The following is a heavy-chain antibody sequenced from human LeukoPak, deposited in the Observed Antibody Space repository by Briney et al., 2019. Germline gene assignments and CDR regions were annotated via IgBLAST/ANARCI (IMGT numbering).Heavy chain of an antibody. J-gene: IGHJ6*03. D-gene: IGHD3-10*01. CDR2: IYYSGST. Sequence: SETLSLTCTVSGGSISSYYWSWIRQPPGKGLEWIGYIYYSGSTNYNPSLKGRVTISVDTSKNRFSLKLSSVTAADTAVYYCAREKYYGSGSSAYYYYMDVWGKGTTVTVSS. CDR1: GGSISSYY. CDR3: AREKYYGSGSSAYYYYMDV. V-gene: IGHV4-59*01.